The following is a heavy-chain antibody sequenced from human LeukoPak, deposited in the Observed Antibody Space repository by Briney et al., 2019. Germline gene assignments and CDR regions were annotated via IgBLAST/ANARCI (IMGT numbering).Heavy chain of an antibody. CDR1: GFTFDDYA. CDR2: ISWDGGST. J-gene: IGHJ4*02. Sequence: GGSLRLTCAASGFTFDDYAMHWVRQAPGKGLEWVSFISWDGGSTYYADSVKGRFTISRDNSKNSLYLQMNSLRAEDTALYYCAKDMAAYYYASGNIDYWGQGTLVTVSS. CDR3: AKDMAAYYYASGNIDY. V-gene: IGHV3-43D*03. D-gene: IGHD3-10*01.